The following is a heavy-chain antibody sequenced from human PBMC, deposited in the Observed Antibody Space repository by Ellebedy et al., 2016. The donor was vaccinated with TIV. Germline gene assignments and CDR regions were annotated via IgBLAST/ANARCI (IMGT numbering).Heavy chain of an antibody. Sequence: AASVKVSCKASGYTFTSYYMHWVRQAPAQGLEWMGINNPRGGSTSYAQKSQGRVTITRDTSTSTVHMELSSLRSEDTAVYYCARDSLSSYYDFWSGYITRSRYYYYGMDVWGQGTTVTVSS. D-gene: IGHD3-3*01. V-gene: IGHV1-46*04. J-gene: IGHJ6*02. CDR3: ARDSLSSYYDFWSGYITRSRYYYYGMDV. CDR1: GYTFTSYY. CDR2: NNPRGGST.